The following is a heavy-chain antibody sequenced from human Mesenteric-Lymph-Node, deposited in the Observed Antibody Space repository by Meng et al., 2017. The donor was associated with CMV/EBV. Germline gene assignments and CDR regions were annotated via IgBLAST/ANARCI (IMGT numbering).Heavy chain of an antibody. CDR1: GFTFSSYE. J-gene: IGHJ6*02. V-gene: IGHV3-21*01. CDR3: ARNERLEPFDYYAMDV. D-gene: IGHD3-3*01. CDR2: ISSSSSYI. Sequence: GGSLRLSFAAPGFTFSSYEMNWVRQAPGKGLEWVSSISSSSSYISYAASVKGRFTISRDNAKNSLYLQMNSLRVEDTGVYYCARNERLEPFDYYAMDVWGQGTTVTVSS.